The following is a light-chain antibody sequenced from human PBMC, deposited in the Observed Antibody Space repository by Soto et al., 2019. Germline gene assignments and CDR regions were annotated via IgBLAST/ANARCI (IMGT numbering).Light chain of an antibody. V-gene: IGLV8-61*01. J-gene: IGLJ2*01. CDR2: STN. CDR3: VLYMGSGIRV. CDR1: SGSVSTSYY. Sequence: QTVVTQEPSFSVSPGGTVTLTCGLSSGSVSTSYYPSWYQQTPGQAPRTLIDSTNTRSSGVPDRFSGSILGNKAALTITGAQADDESDYYCVLYMGSGIRVFGGGTQLTAL.